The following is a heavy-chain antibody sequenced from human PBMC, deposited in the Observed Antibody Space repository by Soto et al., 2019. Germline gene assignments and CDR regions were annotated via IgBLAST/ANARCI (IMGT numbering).Heavy chain of an antibody. CDR1: GFTFSSYA. V-gene: IGHV3-30-3*01. D-gene: IGHD1-26*01. J-gene: IGHJ5*02. CDR2: ISYDGSNK. Sequence: GGSLRLSCAASGFTFSSYAMHWVRQAPGKGLEWVAVISYDGSNKYYADSVKGRFTISRDNSKNTLYLQMNSLRAEDTAVYYCARDRRAVGATNWFDPWGQGTLVTVSS. CDR3: ARDRRAVGATNWFDP.